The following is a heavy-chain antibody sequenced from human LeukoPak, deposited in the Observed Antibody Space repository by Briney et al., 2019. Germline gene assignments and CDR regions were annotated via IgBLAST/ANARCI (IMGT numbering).Heavy chain of an antibody. Sequence: SETLSLTCTVSGGSISGSSYYWGWIRQPPGKGLEWIGSIYYSGNTYYNPSLDSRVTISVDTSKNQFSLKLSSVTAADTAVYYCARDPVIWGQGIMVTVSS. CDR3: ARDPVI. V-gene: IGHV4-39*07. CDR2: IYYSGNT. CDR1: GGSISGSSYY. J-gene: IGHJ3*02.